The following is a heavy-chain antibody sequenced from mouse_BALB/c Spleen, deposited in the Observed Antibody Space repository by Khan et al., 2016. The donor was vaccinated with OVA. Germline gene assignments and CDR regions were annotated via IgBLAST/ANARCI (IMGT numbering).Heavy chain of an antibody. CDR3: ARGNYYGYYIDY. CDR1: GYSITSGYA. J-gene: IGHJ2*01. Sequence: EVKLLESGPGLVKPSQSLSLTCTVTGYSITSGYAWYLIRQFPGNKLEWMGFISYTGGSGYNPSLKSRISITLYQSKNQFFLQLNSLATEDTATDYCARGNYYGYYIDYWGQGTTLTVSS. V-gene: IGHV3-2*02. CDR2: ISYTGGS. D-gene: IGHD1-1*01.